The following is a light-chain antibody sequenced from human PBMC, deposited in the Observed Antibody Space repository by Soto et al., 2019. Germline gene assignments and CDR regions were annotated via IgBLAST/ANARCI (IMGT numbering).Light chain of an antibody. CDR1: RNDVGGFNY. CDR2: EVT. Sequence: QSALTQPPSASGSPGQSVTISCTGTRNDVGGFNYVSWYQQHPGKAPKLIIYEVTKRPSGVPDRFSGSKFGNTASLTVSGLQAEDEAVYYCSSYVGSNNLLFGGGTELTVL. J-gene: IGLJ2*01. V-gene: IGLV2-8*01. CDR3: SSYVGSNNLL.